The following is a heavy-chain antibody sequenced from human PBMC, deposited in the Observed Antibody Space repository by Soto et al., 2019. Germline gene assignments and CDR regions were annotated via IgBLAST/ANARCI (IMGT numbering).Heavy chain of an antibody. CDR2: ITNRGTHT. D-gene: IGHD2-15*01. CDR3: ARAHEVAWFDS. Sequence: GGSLRLSCAASGFSFSSYTMNWVRQAPGKGLQWVSSITNRGTHTYSADSVKGRFTISRDNDKNSLYLQMNNLRAEDTAIYFCARAHEVAWFDSWGLGTLVTVSS. CDR1: GFSFSSYT. V-gene: IGHV3-21*01. J-gene: IGHJ5*01.